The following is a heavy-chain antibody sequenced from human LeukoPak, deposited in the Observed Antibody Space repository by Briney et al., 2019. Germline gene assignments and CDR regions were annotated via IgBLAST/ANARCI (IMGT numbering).Heavy chain of an antibody. CDR3: MRRDTGWNYSDY. Sequence: SETLSLTCGVSGGSIYSHYWGWIRQPPGKGLEWIGDIYYKGNTNYNPSHKSRVTISLDTSKNHLSLTLTSVVAADTAIYYCMRRDTGWNYSDYWGQGILVTVSS. CDR2: IYYKGNT. V-gene: IGHV4-59*08. D-gene: IGHD6-19*01. CDR1: GGSIYSHY. J-gene: IGHJ4*02.